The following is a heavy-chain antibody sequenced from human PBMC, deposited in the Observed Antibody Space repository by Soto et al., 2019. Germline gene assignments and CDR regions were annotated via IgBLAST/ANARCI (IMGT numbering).Heavy chain of an antibody. CDR2: IKSKTDGGTT. CDR1: GVTFSNAW. V-gene: IGHV3-15*01. CDR3: TTGKIAARRFGAREYYYYGMDV. Sequence: GGSLRLACTSSGVTFSNAWVSWVRQAPGKGLEWVGRIKSKTDGGTTDYAAPVKGRFTISRDDSKNTLYLQMHSLKTEDTAVYYCTTGKIAARRFGAREYYYYGMDVWGQGTTVTVSS. J-gene: IGHJ6*02. D-gene: IGHD6-6*01.